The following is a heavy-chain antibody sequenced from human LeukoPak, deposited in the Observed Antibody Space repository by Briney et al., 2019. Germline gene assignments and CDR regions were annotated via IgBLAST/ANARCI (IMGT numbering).Heavy chain of an antibody. CDR1: GYSFTSYW. CDR2: IYPGDSET. Sequence: GESLKISCKGSGYSFTSYWIAWVRQMSGKGLEWMGIIYPGDSETRYSPSFQGQVTISVDKSINTAYLQWSSLRASDTAMYHCARSTSPYYSADFWGQGTLVAVSS. D-gene: IGHD3-22*01. V-gene: IGHV5-51*03. CDR3: ARSTSPYYSADF. J-gene: IGHJ4*02.